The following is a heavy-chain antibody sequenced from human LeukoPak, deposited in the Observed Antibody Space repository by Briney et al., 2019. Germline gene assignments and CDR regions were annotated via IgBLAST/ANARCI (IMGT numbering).Heavy chain of an antibody. CDR1: GGSFSGYY. CDR3: ARGGWESSSSWYHY. Sequence: PSETLSLTCAVYGGSFSGYYWSWIRQPPGKGLEWIGEISHSGSTNYNPSLKSRVTISVDTSKNQFSLKLSSVTAADTAVYYCARGGWESSSSWYHYWGQGTLVTVSS. J-gene: IGHJ4*02. CDR2: ISHSGST. V-gene: IGHV4-34*01. D-gene: IGHD6-13*01.